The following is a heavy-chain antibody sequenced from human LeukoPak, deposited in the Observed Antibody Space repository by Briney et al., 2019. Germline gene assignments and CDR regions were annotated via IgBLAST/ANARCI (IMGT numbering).Heavy chain of an antibody. Sequence: ASVKVSCKVSGYTFTGYYMHWVRQAPGQGLEWMGWINPNSGGTNYAQTFQGRVTMTRDTSISTAYMELGRLRSDDTAVYYCARDPRGENYWGQGTLVTVSS. CDR3: ARDPRGENY. CDR2: INPNSGGT. V-gene: IGHV1-2*02. J-gene: IGHJ4*02. D-gene: IGHD3-10*01. CDR1: GYTFTGYY.